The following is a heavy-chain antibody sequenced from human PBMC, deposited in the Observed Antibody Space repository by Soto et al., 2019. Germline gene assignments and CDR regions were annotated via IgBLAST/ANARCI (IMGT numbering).Heavy chain of an antibody. CDR1: GGSISSYY. CDR3: ARHYDYGMDV. D-gene: IGHD3-10*01. CDR2: TYYSGST. Sequence: QVQLQESGPGLVKPSETLSLTCTVSGGSISSYYWSWIRRPPGKGLDWIGYTYYSGSTNYNPSLKSRVTISVDTSKNQFSLKLSSVTAADTAVYYCARHYDYGMDVWGQGTTVTVSS. J-gene: IGHJ6*02. V-gene: IGHV4-59*01.